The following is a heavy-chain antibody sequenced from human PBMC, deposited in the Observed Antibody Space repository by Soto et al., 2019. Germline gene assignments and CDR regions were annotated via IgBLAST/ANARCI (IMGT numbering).Heavy chain of an antibody. D-gene: IGHD2-15*01. V-gene: IGHV3-66*01. CDR1: GFIVSDTY. J-gene: IGHJ3*02. Sequence: EVQLVESGGGLVQPGGSLRLSCTASGFIVSDTYMNWVRQAPGKGLEWVSVISNRGDTHYADSVWGRFSLSRDSADNTLHLQMNNLRVEDTAVYYCAREPRYCRGGSCSITGDAFDIWGQGTMVTVSS. CDR3: AREPRYCRGGSCSITGDAFDI. CDR2: ISNRGDT.